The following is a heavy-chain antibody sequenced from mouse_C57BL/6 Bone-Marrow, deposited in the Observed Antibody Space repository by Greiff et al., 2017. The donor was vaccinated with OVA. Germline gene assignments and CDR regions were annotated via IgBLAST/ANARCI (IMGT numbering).Heavy chain of an antibody. V-gene: IGHV5-16*01. CDR1: GFTFSDYY. J-gene: IGHJ1*03. CDR2: INYDGSST. D-gene: IGHD1-1*01. Sequence: EVMLVESEGGLVQPGSSMKLSCTASGFTFSDYYMAWVRQVPEKGLEWVANINYDGSSTYYLDSLKSRFIISRDNAKNILYLQMSSLKSEDTATYYCARITTVGYWYFDVWGTGTTVTVSS. CDR3: ARITTVGYWYFDV.